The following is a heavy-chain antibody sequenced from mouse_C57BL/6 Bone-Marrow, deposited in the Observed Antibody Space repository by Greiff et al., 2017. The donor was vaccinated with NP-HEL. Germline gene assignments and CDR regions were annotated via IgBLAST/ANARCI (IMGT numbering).Heavy chain of an antibody. CDR1: GYSFTGYF. CDR2: INPYNGDT. CDR3: ARSPYDYDADY. V-gene: IGHV1-20*01. D-gene: IGHD2-4*01. J-gene: IGHJ2*01. Sequence: EVQRVESGPELVKPGDSVKISCKASGYSFTGYFMNWVMQSHGKSLEWIGRINPYNGDTFYNQKFKGKATLTVDKSSSTAHMELRSLTSEDSAVYYCARSPYDYDADYWGQGTTLTVSS.